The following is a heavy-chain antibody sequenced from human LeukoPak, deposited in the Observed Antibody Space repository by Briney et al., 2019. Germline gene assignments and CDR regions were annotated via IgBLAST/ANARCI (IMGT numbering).Heavy chain of an antibody. J-gene: IGHJ5*02. CDR3: ARQIYYYDSSGYSCPKFAP. CDR2: IYYSGST. Sequence: SETQSLTCTVSGGSISSYYWSWIRQPPGKGLEWIGYIYYSGSTNYNPSLKSRVTISVDTSKNQFSLKLSSVNAADTAVYYCARQIYYYDSSGYSCPKFAPWGQGTLVTVSS. CDR1: GGSISSYY. D-gene: IGHD3-22*01. V-gene: IGHV4-59*01.